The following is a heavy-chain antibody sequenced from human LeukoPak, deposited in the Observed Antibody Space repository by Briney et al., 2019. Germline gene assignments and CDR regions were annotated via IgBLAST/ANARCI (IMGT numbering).Heavy chain of an antibody. CDR3: ARDFERYSYGYGMSDY. Sequence: GGSLRLSCAASGFTFSSYWMSWVRQAPGKGLEWVANIKQDGSEKYYVDSVKGRFTTSRDNAKNSLYLQMNSLRAEDTAVYYCARDFERYSYGYGMSDYWGQGILVTVSS. J-gene: IGHJ4*02. CDR2: IKQDGSEK. CDR1: GFTFSSYW. D-gene: IGHD5-18*01. V-gene: IGHV3-7*05.